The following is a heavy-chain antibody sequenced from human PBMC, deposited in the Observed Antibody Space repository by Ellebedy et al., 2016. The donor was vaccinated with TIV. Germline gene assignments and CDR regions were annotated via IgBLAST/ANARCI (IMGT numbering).Heavy chain of an antibody. J-gene: IGHJ4*02. D-gene: IGHD3-10*01. Sequence: SQTLSLTCGVYGGSFSGYFWSWIRQPPGKGLEWIREINPSGTTNYNPSLKSRVTMSVDTPKKQFSLRLTSVTAADTAVYYCARARGQYLYGSGSYFTNWGQGEMVTVSS. CDR1: GGSFSGYF. V-gene: IGHV4-34*01. CDR3: ARARGQYLYGSGSYFTN. CDR2: INPSGTT.